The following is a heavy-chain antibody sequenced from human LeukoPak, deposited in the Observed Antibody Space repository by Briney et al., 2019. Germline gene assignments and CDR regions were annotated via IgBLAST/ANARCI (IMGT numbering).Heavy chain of an antibody. CDR3: ARDTTTVVTRYFDY. CDR2: IIPILGIA. D-gene: IGHD4-23*01. J-gene: IGHJ4*02. Sequence: GSSVKVSCKASGGTFSSYAISWVRQAPGQGLEWMGRIIPILGIANYAQKFQGRVTITADKSTSTAYMELSSLRSEDTAVYYCARDTTTVVTRYFDYWGQGTLVTVSS. V-gene: IGHV1-69*04. CDR1: GGTFSSYA.